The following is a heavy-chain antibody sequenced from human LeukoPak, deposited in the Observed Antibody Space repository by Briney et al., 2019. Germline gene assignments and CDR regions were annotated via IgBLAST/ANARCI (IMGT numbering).Heavy chain of an antibody. J-gene: IGHJ4*02. CDR1: GGSFSGYY. D-gene: IGHD5-24*01. CDR2: INHSGRT. Sequence: PSETLSLTCAVYGGSFSGYYWSWIRQPPGKGLEWIGEINHSGRTNYNPSLKSRVTISVDTSKNQFSLKLSPVTAADTAVYYCARVRMEMATIGRFDYWGQGTLVTVSS. CDR3: ARVRMEMATIGRFDY. V-gene: IGHV4-34*01.